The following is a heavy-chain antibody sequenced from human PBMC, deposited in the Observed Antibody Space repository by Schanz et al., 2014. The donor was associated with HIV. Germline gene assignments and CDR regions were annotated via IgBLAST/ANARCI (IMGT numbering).Heavy chain of an antibody. CDR1: GGTFNSHG. D-gene: IGHD2-8*01. Sequence: QVQLVQSGAALRKPGTSVKVSCMVPGGTFNSHGFGWVRQAPGQGLEWMGWINPNSGATDSAQKFQGRVTMTRDTSISTAFMELSSLRSDDTAVYYCARDTNFVLDVWGQGTTVTVSS. CDR2: INPNSGAT. J-gene: IGHJ6*02. V-gene: IGHV1-2*02. CDR3: ARDTNFVLDV.